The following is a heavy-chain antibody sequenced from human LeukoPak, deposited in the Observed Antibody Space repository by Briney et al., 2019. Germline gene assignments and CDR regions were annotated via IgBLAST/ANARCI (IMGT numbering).Heavy chain of an antibody. V-gene: IGHV3-30*04. CDR1: GFTFSSYA. CDR3: TGPGYGSDVSNFDY. Sequence: PGGSLRLSCAASGFTFSSYAMHWVRQAPGKGLEWVAVISYDGSNKYYADSVKGRFTISRDNSKNTLYLQMHSLRAEDTAVYYCTGPGYGSDVSNFDYWGQGTLVTVSS. D-gene: IGHD2-21*01. CDR2: ISYDGSNK. J-gene: IGHJ4*02.